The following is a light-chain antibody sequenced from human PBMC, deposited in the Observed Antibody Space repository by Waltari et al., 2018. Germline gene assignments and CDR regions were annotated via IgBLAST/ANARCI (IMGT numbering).Light chain of an antibody. CDR1: QGISSY. J-gene: IGKJ4*01. Sequence: DIQLTQSPSFLSASVGDRVTITCRASQGISSYLAWYQQKPGKAPDVLISAASTLQSGVPCRFSGSGSGTEFTLTISSLQPEDFGTYYCQQLKTYPLTFGGGTKVEIK. CDR3: QQLKTYPLT. CDR2: AAS. V-gene: IGKV1-9*01.